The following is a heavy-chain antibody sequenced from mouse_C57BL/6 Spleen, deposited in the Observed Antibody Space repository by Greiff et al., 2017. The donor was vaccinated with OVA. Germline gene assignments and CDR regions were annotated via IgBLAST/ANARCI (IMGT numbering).Heavy chain of an antibody. V-gene: IGHV5-17*01. Sequence: EVKLMESGGGLVKPGGSLKLSCAASGFTFSDYGMHWVRQAPEKGLEWVAYISSGSSTIYYADTVKGRFTISRDNAKNTLFLQMTSLRSEDTAMYYCARLYGYNAMDYWGQGTSVTVSS. J-gene: IGHJ4*01. CDR3: ARLYGYNAMDY. CDR2: ISSGSSTI. D-gene: IGHD1-1*02. CDR1: GFTFSDYG.